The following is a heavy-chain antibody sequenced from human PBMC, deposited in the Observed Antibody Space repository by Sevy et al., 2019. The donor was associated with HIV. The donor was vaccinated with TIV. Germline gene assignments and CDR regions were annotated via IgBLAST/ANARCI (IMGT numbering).Heavy chain of an antibody. J-gene: IGHJ6*02. Sequence: ASVKVSCKASGYTFTGYYMHWVRQAPGQGLEWMGWINPNSGGTNYAQKLQGRVTMTRDTSISTAYMELSRLRSDDTAVYYCARGRGTAATPYYYYGMDVWGQGTTVTVSS. CDR3: ARGRGTAATPYYYYGMDV. CDR1: GYTFTGYY. V-gene: IGHV1-2*02. D-gene: IGHD2-15*01. CDR2: INPNSGGT.